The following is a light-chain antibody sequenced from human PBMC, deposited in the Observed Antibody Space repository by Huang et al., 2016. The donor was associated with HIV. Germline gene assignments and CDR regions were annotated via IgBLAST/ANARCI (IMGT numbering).Light chain of an antibody. CDR3: QQYNTSPRT. CDR2: GSS. V-gene: IGKV3-15*01. CDR1: QSVFKT. Sequence: ENLMTQSPSTLSLSPGERAILSCRASQSVFKTLAWYQQKPGQAPKLLSYGSSTRAAGIPARFSGSGSGTDVTLAISSLQSEDFAVYYCQQYNTSPRTFGEGTKVEV. J-gene: IGKJ1*01.